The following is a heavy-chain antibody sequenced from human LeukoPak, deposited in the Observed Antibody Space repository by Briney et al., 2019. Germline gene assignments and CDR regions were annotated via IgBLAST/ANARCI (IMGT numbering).Heavy chain of an antibody. CDR3: ARVVRMYYYDSSDSPDYFDY. D-gene: IGHD3-22*01. CDR2: INYSGST. V-gene: IGHV4-59*01. CDR1: GGSISTYY. Sequence: SETLSLTCTVSGGSISTYYWSWIRQPPGKGLEWIGYINYSGSTNYNPSLKSRVSISVDTSKNQFSLKLSSVTAADTAVYYCARVVRMYYYDSSDSPDYFDYWGQGTLVTVSS. J-gene: IGHJ4*02.